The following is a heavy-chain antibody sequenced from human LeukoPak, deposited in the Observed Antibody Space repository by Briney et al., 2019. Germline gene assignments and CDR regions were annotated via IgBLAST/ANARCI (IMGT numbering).Heavy chain of an antibody. Sequence: GGSLRLSCAASGFTFSDYYMSWIRQAPGKGLEWVSYISSSGSTIYYADSVKGRFTISRDNAKNSLYLQMNSLRAEDTAVYYCARDQKMATTPTGDYYGMDVWGQGTTVTVSS. CDR1: GFTFSDYY. V-gene: IGHV3-11*01. CDR2: ISSSGSTI. J-gene: IGHJ6*02. CDR3: ARDQKMATTPTGDYYGMDV. D-gene: IGHD5-24*01.